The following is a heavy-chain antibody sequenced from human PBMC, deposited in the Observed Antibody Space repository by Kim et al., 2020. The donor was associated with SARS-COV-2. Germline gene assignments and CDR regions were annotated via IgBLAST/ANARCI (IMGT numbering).Heavy chain of an antibody. Sequence: TRYSPSFQGQVTISANKSTSTAYLQWSSLKASDTAMYYCAREGFGKNFDYWGQGTLVTVSS. J-gene: IGHJ4*02. CDR3: AREGFGKNFDY. V-gene: IGHV5-51*01. CDR2: T. D-gene: IGHD3-10*01.